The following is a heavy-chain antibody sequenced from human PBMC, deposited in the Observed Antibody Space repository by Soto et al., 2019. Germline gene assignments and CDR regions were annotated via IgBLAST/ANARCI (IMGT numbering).Heavy chain of an antibody. V-gene: IGHV4-59*01. CDR3: ARPPMVLSRSYSDS. D-gene: IGHD2-8*01. CDR2: ISYSGNT. CDR1: GGSISNFY. Sequence: QVHLRESGPGLVKPSETLSLSCTVSGGSISNFYWSWIRQPPGKGLEWIGYISYSGNTNYNPALTRRIAIAVDTSKIQVSPNLTSVPAAATAVYYCARPPMVLSRSYSDSWGQGPPVTVSS. J-gene: IGHJ4*02.